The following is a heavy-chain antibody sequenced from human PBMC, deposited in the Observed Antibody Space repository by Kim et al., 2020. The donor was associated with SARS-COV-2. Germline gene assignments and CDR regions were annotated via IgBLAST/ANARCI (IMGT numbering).Heavy chain of an antibody. D-gene: IGHD5-12*01. CDR2: IHQSGST. J-gene: IGHJ4*02. CDR1: GGSFSGYY. V-gene: IGHV4-34*01. Sequence: SETLSLTCAVYGGSFSGYYWSWIRQPPGKGLEWIGEIHQSGSTNYNPSLKSRVTMSTDTSKNQFSLKVNSVTAADTAVYYCARGRGHSGYDHYPRIFDYWGQGALVTVSS. CDR3: ARGRGHSGYDHYPRIFDY.